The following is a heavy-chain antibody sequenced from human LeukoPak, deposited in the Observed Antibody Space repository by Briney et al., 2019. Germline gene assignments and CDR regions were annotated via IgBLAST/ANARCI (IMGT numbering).Heavy chain of an antibody. V-gene: IGHV3-30*12. Sequence: GGSLRVSCAASGFTFRSSGMHWVRQAPGKGLEWVSFIPHDGSNEYYADSVKGRFTVSRDNSKNTLYLQMDSLRADDTAIYYCTRDLGWLHYADWGQGTLVTVSS. CDR3: TRDLGWLHYAD. D-gene: IGHD5-12*01. J-gene: IGHJ4*02. CDR2: IPHDGSNE. CDR1: GFTFRSSG.